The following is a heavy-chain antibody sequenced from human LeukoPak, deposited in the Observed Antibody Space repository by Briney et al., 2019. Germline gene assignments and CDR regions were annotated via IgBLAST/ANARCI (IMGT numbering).Heavy chain of an antibody. Sequence: PGGSLRLSCEASGFTFSSYWMHWVRQVPGKGLMWVSRINTDGSETTYADSVKGRFTISRDNSKNTLYLQMNSLRAEDTAVYYCAKSRSATRDGYKPSPFDYWGQGTLVTVSS. CDR1: GFTFSSYW. V-gene: IGHV3-74*03. D-gene: IGHD5-24*01. CDR2: INTDGSET. J-gene: IGHJ4*02. CDR3: AKSRSATRDGYKPSPFDY.